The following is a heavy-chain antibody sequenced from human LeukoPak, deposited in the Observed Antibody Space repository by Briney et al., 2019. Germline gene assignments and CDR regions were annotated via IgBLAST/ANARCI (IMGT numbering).Heavy chain of an antibody. D-gene: IGHD1-26*01. Sequence: GASVKVSCKASGYTFTGYYMHWVRQAPGQGLEWMGWINPNSGGTNYAQKFQGRVTVTRDTSISTAYMELSRLRSDDTAVYYCAFRTVRSTIEYFQYWGLGTLVTVSS. V-gene: IGHV1-2*02. CDR2: INPNSGGT. CDR3: AFRTVRSTIEYFQY. CDR1: GYTFTGYY. J-gene: IGHJ1*01.